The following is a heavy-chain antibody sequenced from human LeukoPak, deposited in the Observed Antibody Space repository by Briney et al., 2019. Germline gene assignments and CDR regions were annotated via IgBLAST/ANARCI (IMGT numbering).Heavy chain of an antibody. CDR2: IIPIFCTA. J-gene: IGHJ3*02. Sequence: PVKVSXKASGGTFSSYAISWVRQAPGQGLEWMGRIIPIFCTANYAQKVQGRVTITTDESTSTAYMELSSLRSEDTAVYYCARKGYCSGGSCYSDDAFDIWGQGTVVTVSS. CDR3: ARKGYCSGGSCYSDDAFDI. CDR1: GGTFSSYA. D-gene: IGHD2-15*01. V-gene: IGHV1-69*05.